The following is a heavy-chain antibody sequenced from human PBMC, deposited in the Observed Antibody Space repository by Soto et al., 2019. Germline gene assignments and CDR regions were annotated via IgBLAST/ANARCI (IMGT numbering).Heavy chain of an antibody. V-gene: IGHV1-18*01. J-gene: IGHJ6*02. CDR2: ISAYDGNT. CDR3: ARGGYYDSSGSRNYYYYGMNV. Sequence: GASVKVSCKSSGYTFTSYGIDCVRQAPEQGLEWLGWISAYDGNTKYAQILQGRVSLTTDTSTNTAYMELRSLRSDDTTMYFCARGGYYDSSGSRNYYYYGMNVWGQGTTVTVSS. D-gene: IGHD3-22*01. CDR1: GYTFTSYG.